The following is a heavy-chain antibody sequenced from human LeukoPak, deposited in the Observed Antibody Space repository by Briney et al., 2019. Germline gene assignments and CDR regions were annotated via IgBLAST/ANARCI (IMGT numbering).Heavy chain of an antibody. CDR3: ARTPRGQYYFDY. CDR2: ISSSSSYI. CDR1: GFTFSSYS. J-gene: IGHJ4*02. D-gene: IGHD4-11*01. Sequence: GGSLRLSCAASGFTFSSYSMNWVRQAPGKGLEWVSPISSSSSYIYYADSVKGRFTISRDNAKNSLYLQMNSLRAEDTAVYYCARTPRGQYYFDYWGQGTLVTVSS. V-gene: IGHV3-21*01.